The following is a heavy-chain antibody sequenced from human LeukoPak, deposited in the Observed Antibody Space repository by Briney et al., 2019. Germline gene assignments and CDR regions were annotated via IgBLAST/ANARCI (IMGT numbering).Heavy chain of an antibody. CDR1: GGSISSYY. J-gene: IGHJ5*02. D-gene: IGHD6-6*01. CDR2: IYYSGST. Sequence: PSETLSLTCTVSGGSISSYYWSWIRQPPGKGLEWIGYIYYSGSTNYNPSLKSRVTISVDTSKNQFSLKLSSVTAADTAVYYCARDDEYSSSWGQGTLVTVSS. CDR3: ARDDEYSSS. V-gene: IGHV4-59*01.